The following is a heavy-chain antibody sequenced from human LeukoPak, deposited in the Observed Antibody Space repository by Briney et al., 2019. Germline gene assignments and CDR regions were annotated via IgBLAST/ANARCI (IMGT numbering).Heavy chain of an antibody. D-gene: IGHD3-3*01. V-gene: IGHV4-39*07. CDR3: ARVSGGFTIPASYWFDP. Sequence: SETLSLTCTVSGGSISSSSYYWGWIRQPPGKGPEWFGSIYYSGSTYYNPSLKSRVTISVDTSKNQFSLKLSSVTAADTAVYYCARVSGGFTIPASYWFDPWGQGTLVTVSS. CDR1: GGSISSSSYY. J-gene: IGHJ5*02. CDR2: IYYSGST.